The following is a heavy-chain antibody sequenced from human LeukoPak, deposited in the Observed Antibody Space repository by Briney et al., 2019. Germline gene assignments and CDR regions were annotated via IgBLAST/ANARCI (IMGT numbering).Heavy chain of an antibody. CDR3: AITTGTSSFDAFDI. Sequence: SDTLSLTCTVSGGSISSYYWSWLRHPPGKGLEWLGYIFYSGSSNYNASLKSRVTISVDTSKNQFSLKLSSVTASDTAVYYCAITTGTSSFDAFDIWGQGTMVSVSS. V-gene: IGHV4-59*07. CDR2: IFYSGSS. J-gene: IGHJ3*02. CDR1: GGSISSYY. D-gene: IGHD1-1*01.